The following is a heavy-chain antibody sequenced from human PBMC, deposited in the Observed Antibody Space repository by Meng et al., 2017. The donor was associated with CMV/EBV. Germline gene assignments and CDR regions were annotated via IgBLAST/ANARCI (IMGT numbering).Heavy chain of an antibody. CDR2: IYYIGST. J-gene: IGHJ4*02. V-gene: IGHV4-39*07. CDR3: AEYDFWTYYFDY. D-gene: IGHD3-3*01. Sequence: SETLSLTCAVSGGSITISNWWCWVRQPPGKGLEWIVSIYYIGSTYYNPSLKSRVTISVDTSKNQFSMKLSSVTAADTAVYYCAEYDFWTYYFDYWGQGTLVTVSS. CDR1: GGSITISNW.